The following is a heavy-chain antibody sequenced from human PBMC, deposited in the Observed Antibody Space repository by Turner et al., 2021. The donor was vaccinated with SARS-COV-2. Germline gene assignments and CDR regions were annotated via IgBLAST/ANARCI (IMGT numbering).Heavy chain of an antibody. Sequence: EVQLVESGGVLVQPGGSLRLSCAASGFTFSSYDMNWVRQAPGKGLEWVSYISGSGSTIYYGDSMKGRVAVSRDNAKNSLYLQVNSLRVEDTAVYYSARGRSWNYWGQGTLITVSS. CDR2: ISGSGSTI. V-gene: IGHV3-48*03. CDR1: GFTFSSYD. D-gene: IGHD1-26*01. J-gene: IGHJ4*02. CDR3: ARGRSWNY.